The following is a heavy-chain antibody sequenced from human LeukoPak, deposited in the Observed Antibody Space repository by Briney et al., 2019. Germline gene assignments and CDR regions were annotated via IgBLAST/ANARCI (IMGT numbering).Heavy chain of an antibody. CDR1: GFTFSGDW. CDR3: SRDWAYYDFWSGSATNDY. J-gene: IGHJ4*02. D-gene: IGHD3-3*01. CDR2: IQPDGSER. V-gene: IGHV3-7*03. Sequence: GGSLRLSCAASGFTFSGDWVSSGGQAPGTGVEGLAGIQPDGSERDYVDTVKGRFTIPRDNARNSLYSHMNRLRAQENAGYYLSRDWAYYDFWSGSATNDYGTQGTLVTVSS.